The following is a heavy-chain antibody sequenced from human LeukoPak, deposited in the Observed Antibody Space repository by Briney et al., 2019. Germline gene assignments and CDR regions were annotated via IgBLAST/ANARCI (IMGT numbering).Heavy chain of an antibody. Sequence: SETLSLTCTVSGGSISSYYWSWIRQPPGKGLEWIGYIYYSGSTNYNPSLKSRVTISVDTSKNQFSLKLSSVTAADTAVYYCARGYCSGGNCYYGMDVWGQGTTVTVSS. D-gene: IGHD2-15*01. CDR1: GGSISSYY. CDR3: ARGYCSGGNCYYGMDV. V-gene: IGHV4-59*01. CDR2: IYYSGST. J-gene: IGHJ6*02.